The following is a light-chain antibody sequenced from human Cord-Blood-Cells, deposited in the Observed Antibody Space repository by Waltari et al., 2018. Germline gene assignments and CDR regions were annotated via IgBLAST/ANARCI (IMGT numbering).Light chain of an antibody. J-gene: IGLJ3*02. CDR1: SSDVGGYNY. V-gene: IGLV2-14*03. CDR2: DVS. CDR3: SSYTSSSTLGV. Sequence: QSALTQPASVSGSPGQSITISCTGTSSDVGGYNYVSWYQHHPGKAPNLMIYDVSKRPSGFGNRFSGSNCGNTASLAIFGLKAEDEADYYGSSYTSSSTLGVFGGGTKLTVL.